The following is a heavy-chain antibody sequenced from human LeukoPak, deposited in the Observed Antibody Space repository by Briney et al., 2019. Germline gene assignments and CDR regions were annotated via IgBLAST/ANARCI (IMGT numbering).Heavy chain of an antibody. D-gene: IGHD5-12*01. CDR1: GYTITGYY. CDR3: ASGYSGYALDAFDI. CDR2: INPNSGGT. V-gene: IGHV1-2*06. J-gene: IGHJ3*02. Sequence: ASVKVSCKASGYTITGYYMHWVRQAPGQGLEWMGRINPNSGGTNYAQKFQGRVTMTRDTSISTAYMELSRLRSDDTAVYYCASGYSGYALDAFDIWGQGTMVTVSS.